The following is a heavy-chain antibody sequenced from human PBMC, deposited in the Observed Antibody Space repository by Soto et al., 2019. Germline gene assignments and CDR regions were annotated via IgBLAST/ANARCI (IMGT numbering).Heavy chain of an antibody. CDR3: ARAYDFWSGIDY. Sequence: QVQLVESGGGVVQPGRSLRLSCAASGFTFSSYAMHWVRQAPGKGLDWVAVIWNDGGNKYYPDSVQGRFTISRDNSKNALYLQMNSLRAEDTALYYCARAYDFWSGIDYWGQGILVNVSS. J-gene: IGHJ4*02. D-gene: IGHD3-3*01. V-gene: IGHV3-33*01. CDR1: GFTFSSYA. CDR2: IWNDGGNK.